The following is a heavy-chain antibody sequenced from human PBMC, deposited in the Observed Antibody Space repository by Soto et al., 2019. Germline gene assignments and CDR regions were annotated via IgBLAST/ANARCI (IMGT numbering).Heavy chain of an antibody. CDR2: INPNGGVT. D-gene: IGHD5-12*01. CDR1: GDTFNDYY. CDR3: GRKRGGATATLVDYNFNMDF. V-gene: IGHV1-2*04. Sequence: QVRLVQSGAEVKKPGASVTVSCRSSGDTFNDYYIHWVRQAPGQGLERMGWINPNGGVTKYAQKFQGWVSMTRDPSIRTVYMQLSRLRAVDTAAYYGGRKRGGATATLVDYNFNMDFWGTGTTVTVSS. J-gene: IGHJ6*03.